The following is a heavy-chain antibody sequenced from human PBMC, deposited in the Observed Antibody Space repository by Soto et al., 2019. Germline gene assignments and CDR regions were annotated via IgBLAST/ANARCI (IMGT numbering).Heavy chain of an antibody. J-gene: IGHJ4*02. CDR1: GFPLSAYS. CDR3: AKKGYCTGDACYAFDY. V-gene: IGHV3-23*01. Sequence: GGSLRLSFSASGFPLSAYSISWFRQAPGKGLEWVSAISSSGAGTFYADTVKGRFTISKDSSKNTLYLQMNSLRAEDTAIYYCAKKGYCTGDACYAFDYWGQGTLVTVSS. D-gene: IGHD2-8*02. CDR2: ISSSGAGT.